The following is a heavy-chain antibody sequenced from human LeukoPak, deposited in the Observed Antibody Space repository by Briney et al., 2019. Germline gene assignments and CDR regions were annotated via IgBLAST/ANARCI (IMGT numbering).Heavy chain of an antibody. V-gene: IGHV1-3*01. CDR1: GYTFTSYA. CDR3: ARGDCRGSSCNTSPLHFDY. CDR2: INAGNGNT. D-gene: IGHD2-2*02. J-gene: IGHJ4*02. Sequence: GASVKVSCKASGYTFTSYAIHWVRQAPGQRLEWMGWINAGNGNTKYSQKFRGRVTITRDTSASTAYMELSSLRSEDTAVYYCARGDCRGSSCNTSPLHFDYWGQGTLVTVSS.